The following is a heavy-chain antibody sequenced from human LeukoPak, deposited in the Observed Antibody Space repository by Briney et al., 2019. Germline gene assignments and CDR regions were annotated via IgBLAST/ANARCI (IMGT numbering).Heavy chain of an antibody. Sequence: GGSLRLSCAASGFTVSSNYMSWVRQAPGKGLEWVAVISYDGSNKYYADSVKGRFTISRDNSKNTLYLQMNSLRAEDTAVYYCAKGAFDYWGQGTLVTVSS. CDR3: AKGAFDY. CDR2: ISYDGSNK. CDR1: GFTVSSNY. V-gene: IGHV3-30*18. J-gene: IGHJ4*02.